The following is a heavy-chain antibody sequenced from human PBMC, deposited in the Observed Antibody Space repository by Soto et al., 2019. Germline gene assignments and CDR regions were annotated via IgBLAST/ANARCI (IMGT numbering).Heavy chain of an antibody. Sequence: QVQLVQSGAEVKKPGASVKVSCKASGYTFTSYGISWVRQAPGQGLEWMGWISAYNGNTNYAQKLQGRVTMTTDTSGSXXYRGLRSLRSDDTAVYYCARDGVDTATGYYYGMDVWGQGSTVTVSS. D-gene: IGHD5-18*01. CDR3: ARDGVDTATGYYYGMDV. V-gene: IGHV1-18*01. CDR2: ISAYNGNT. CDR1: GYTFTSYG. J-gene: IGHJ6*02.